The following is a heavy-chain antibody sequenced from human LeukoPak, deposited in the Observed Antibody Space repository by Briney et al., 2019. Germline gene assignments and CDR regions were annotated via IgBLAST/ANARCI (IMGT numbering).Heavy chain of an antibody. CDR1: GFTFSSQA. V-gene: IGHV3-23*01. CDR3: AKDPEF. J-gene: IGHJ4*02. CDR2: ISESGDVT. D-gene: IGHD3-10*01. Sequence: GGSLRLSCVVSGFTFSSQAMSWVRQAPGKGLEWIAGISESGDVTFHVDSVKGRFTIPRDNSRNTLFLQMDSLRVEDTAVYYCAKDPEFWGQGTLVTVSS.